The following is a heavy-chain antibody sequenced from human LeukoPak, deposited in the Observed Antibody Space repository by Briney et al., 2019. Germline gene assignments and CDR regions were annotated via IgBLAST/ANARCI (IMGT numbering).Heavy chain of an antibody. J-gene: IGHJ4*02. Sequence: GGSLRLSCAASGFTFSSYAMSWVRQAPGKGLEWVSSISSSSSYIYYADSVKGRFTISRDNAKNSLYLQMNSLRAEDTAVYYCARDDGYGDYPSGGYWGQGTLVTVSS. D-gene: IGHD4-17*01. CDR3: ARDDGYGDYPSGGY. CDR1: GFTFSSYA. V-gene: IGHV3-21*01. CDR2: ISSSSSYI.